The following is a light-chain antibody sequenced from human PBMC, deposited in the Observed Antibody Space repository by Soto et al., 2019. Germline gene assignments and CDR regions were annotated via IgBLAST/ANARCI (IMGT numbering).Light chain of an antibody. J-gene: IGKJ1*01. CDR2: GAS. CDR3: QQYGSSSWT. CDR1: QNVGSN. V-gene: IGKV3-20*01. Sequence: EIVLTQSPATLSLSPGERATLSCRASQNVGSNLSWYQQQPGRAPRLLIYGASTRATGIPDRFSGSGSGTEFTLTISRLEPEDFAVYYCQQYGSSSWTFGQGTKVDI.